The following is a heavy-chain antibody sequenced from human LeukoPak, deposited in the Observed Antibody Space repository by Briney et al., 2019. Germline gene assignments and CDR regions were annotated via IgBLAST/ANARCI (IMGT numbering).Heavy chain of an antibody. CDR2: ITWNSGSI. CDR3: AKFGSGSPRDASDI. Sequence: GGSLRLSCAASGFTFADYAVHWVRQAPGKGLEWVSGITWNSGSIAYADSVKGRFTLSRDNAKNSLYLQMNSLRAEDTALYYCAKFGSGSPRDASDIWGQGTMVTVSS. CDR1: GFTFADYA. J-gene: IGHJ3*02. V-gene: IGHV3-9*01. D-gene: IGHD3-10*01.